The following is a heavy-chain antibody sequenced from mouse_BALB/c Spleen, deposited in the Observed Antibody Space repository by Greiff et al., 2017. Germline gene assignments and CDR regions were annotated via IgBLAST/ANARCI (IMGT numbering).Heavy chain of an antibody. D-gene: IGHD2-14*01. CDR2: ISSGGSYT. Sequence: DVKLVESGGGLVKPGGSLKLSCAASGFTFSSYAMSWVRQSPEKRLEWVAEISSGGSYTYYPDTVTGRFTISRDNAKNTLYLEMSSLRSEDTAMYYCARDYRYDDYAMDYWGQGTSVTVSS. CDR1: GFTFSSYA. CDR3: ARDYRYDDYAMDY. J-gene: IGHJ4*01. V-gene: IGHV5-9-4*01.